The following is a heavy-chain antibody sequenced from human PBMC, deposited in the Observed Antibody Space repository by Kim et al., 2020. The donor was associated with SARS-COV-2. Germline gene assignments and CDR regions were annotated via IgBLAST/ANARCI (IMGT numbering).Heavy chain of an antibody. CDR1: GGSISNGHW. V-gene: IGHV4-4*02. Sequence: SETLSLICAVSGGSISNGHWWSSVRQPPGKGLEWIGDIHHSGTTNYNPSLRSRVTILVDNSKNQFSLTLSYVTAEDTAVYYCARDSSARFSLGYCGQGS. J-gene: IGHJ4*02. CDR3: ARDSSARFSLGY. D-gene: IGHD6-6*01. CDR2: IHHSGTT.